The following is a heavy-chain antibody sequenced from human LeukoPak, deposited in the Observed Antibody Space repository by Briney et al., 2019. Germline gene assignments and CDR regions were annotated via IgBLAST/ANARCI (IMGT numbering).Heavy chain of an antibody. Sequence: SETLSLTCTVSGGSISSSSYYWGWIRQPPGEGLEWIGSIYYSGSTYYNPSLKSRVTISVDTSKNQFSLKLSSVTAADTAVYYCARASPTYYYGSGSTGKPDYYYGMDVWGQGTTVTVSS. J-gene: IGHJ6*02. CDR1: GGSISSSSYY. D-gene: IGHD3-10*01. CDR3: ARASPTYYYGSGSTGKPDYYYGMDV. V-gene: IGHV4-39*07. CDR2: IYYSGST.